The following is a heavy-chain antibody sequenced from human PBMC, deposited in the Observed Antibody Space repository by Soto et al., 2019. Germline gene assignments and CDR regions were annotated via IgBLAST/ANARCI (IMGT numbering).Heavy chain of an antibody. CDR1: GFTFSSFA. Sequence: HPGGSLRLSCAASGFTFSSFAMSWVRQAPGKGLEWVSAISQSGGSTYYADSVKGRFTISRDNAKNSLFLQMNSLRAEDTALYYCARSGNYRLDCWGQGTLVTVSS. D-gene: IGHD1-26*01. J-gene: IGHJ4*02. CDR3: ARSGNYRLDC. V-gene: IGHV3-23*01. CDR2: ISQSGGST.